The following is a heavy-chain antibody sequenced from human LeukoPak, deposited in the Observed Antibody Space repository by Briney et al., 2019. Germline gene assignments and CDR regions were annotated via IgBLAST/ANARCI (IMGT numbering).Heavy chain of an antibody. CDR1: GFTFSNYA. CDR3: AKDIRRYCSSTSCPFYAFDI. V-gene: IGHV3-23*01. CDR2: ISFVHST. J-gene: IGHJ3*02. Sequence: GGSLRLSCVASGFTFSNYAMNWVRQAPGKGLDWVSTISFVHSTNYADSVKGRFTISRDNSKNTLYLQMNSLRAEDTALYYCAKDIRRYCSSTSCPFYAFDIWGQGTMVTVSS. D-gene: IGHD2-2*01.